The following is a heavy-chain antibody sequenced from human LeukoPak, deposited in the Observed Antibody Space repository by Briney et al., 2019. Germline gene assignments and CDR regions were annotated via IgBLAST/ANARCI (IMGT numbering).Heavy chain of an antibody. D-gene: IGHD3-3*02. CDR1: GFTFSTYG. Sequence: PGGSLRLSCAASGFTFSTYGMSWVRQSPGKGPEWVAAISGSASGHITNYADSVMGRFTISRDNNKSTVYLQMNSLRVGDTAVYYCANHRSAFEFWGQGTLVTVSS. J-gene: IGHJ4*02. CDR3: ANHRSAFEF. CDR2: ISGSASGHIT. V-gene: IGHV3-23*01.